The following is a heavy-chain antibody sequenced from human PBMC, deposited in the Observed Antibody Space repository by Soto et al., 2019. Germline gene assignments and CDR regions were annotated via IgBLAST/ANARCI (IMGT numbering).Heavy chain of an antibody. J-gene: IGHJ4*02. D-gene: IGHD3-10*01. Sequence: GGSLRLSCAASGFTFSSYGMHWVRQAPGKGLEWVAVIWYDGSNKYYADSVKGRFTISRDNSKNTLYLQMNSLRAEDTAVYYCARPYYYGSGSYSNWGQGTLVTVSS. CDR2: IWYDGSNK. CDR1: GFTFSSYG. V-gene: IGHV3-33*01. CDR3: ARPYYYGSGSYSN.